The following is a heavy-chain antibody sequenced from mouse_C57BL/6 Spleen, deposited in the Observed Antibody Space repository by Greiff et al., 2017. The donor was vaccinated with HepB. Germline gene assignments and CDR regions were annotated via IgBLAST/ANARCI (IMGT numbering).Heavy chain of an antibody. CDR2: ILPGSGST. J-gene: IGHJ3*01. D-gene: IGHD2-2*01. CDR1: GYKFTGYW. Sequence: QVQLKESGAELLKPGASVKLSCKATGYKFTGYWIEWVKQRPGHGLEWIGEILPGSGSTNYNEKFKGKATFTADTSSNTAYMQLSSLTTEDSAIYYCARSTMVTTRGWFAYWGQGTLVTVSA. CDR3: ARSTMVTTRGWFAY. V-gene: IGHV1-9*01.